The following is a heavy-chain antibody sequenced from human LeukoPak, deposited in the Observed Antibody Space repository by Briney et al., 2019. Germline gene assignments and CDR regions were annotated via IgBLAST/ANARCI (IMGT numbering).Heavy chain of an antibody. CDR3: ARGYSGSYRVDY. Sequence: GGSLRLSCAASGFTFSSYWMHWVRQAPGKGLVWVSRISSDGSSTTYADSVKGRFTISRDNAKNTLYLQMNSLRAEDRAVYYCARGYSGSYRVDYWGQGTLVTVSS. D-gene: IGHD1-26*01. J-gene: IGHJ4*02. CDR2: ISSDGSST. V-gene: IGHV3-74*01. CDR1: GFTFSSYW.